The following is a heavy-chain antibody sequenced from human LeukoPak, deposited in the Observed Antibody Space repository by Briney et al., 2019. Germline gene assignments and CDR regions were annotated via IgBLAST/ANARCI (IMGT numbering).Heavy chain of an antibody. V-gene: IGHV4-34*01. J-gene: IGHJ5*02. D-gene: IGHD2-2*01. CDR2: INHSGST. CDR3: ARAPPVLPGGNWFDP. Sequence: SETLPLTCAVYGGSFSGYYWSWIRQPPGKGLEWIGEINHSGSTNYNPSLKSRVTISVDTSKNQFSLKLSSVTAADTAVYYCARAPPVLPGGNWFDPWGQGTLVTVSS. CDR1: GGSFSGYY.